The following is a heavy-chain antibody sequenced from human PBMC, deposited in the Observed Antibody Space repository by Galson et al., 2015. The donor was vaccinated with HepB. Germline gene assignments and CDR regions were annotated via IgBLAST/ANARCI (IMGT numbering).Heavy chain of an antibody. D-gene: IGHD3-22*01. Sequence: SLRLSCAASGFTFSSYSMNWVRQAPGKGLEWVSSISSSSSYIYYADSVKGRFTISRDNAKNSLYLQMNSLRAEDTAVYYCARDLSYYDSSGYRRIGYFDYWGQGTLVTVSS. CDR1: GFTFSSYS. CDR2: ISSSSSYI. V-gene: IGHV3-21*01. J-gene: IGHJ4*02. CDR3: ARDLSYYDSSGYRRIGYFDY.